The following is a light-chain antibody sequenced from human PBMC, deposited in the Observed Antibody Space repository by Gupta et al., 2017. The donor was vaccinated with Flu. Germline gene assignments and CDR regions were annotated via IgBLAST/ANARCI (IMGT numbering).Light chain of an antibody. CDR2: DAS. CDR3: QQRSNGRLT. V-gene: IGKV3-11*01. J-gene: IGKJ4*01. Sequence: EVVLIQSPATLSLSPGESSTLASMASQNVNNYLACYQQKPAQAPRLLIYDASTRVAGIPARFSGCGYVTDFTLTIIIPDPEDFAVYCFQQRSNGRLTFGGWTKVEIK. CDR1: QNVNNY.